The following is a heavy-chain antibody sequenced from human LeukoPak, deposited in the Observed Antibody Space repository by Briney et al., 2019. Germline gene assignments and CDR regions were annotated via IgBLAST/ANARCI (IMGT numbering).Heavy chain of an antibody. CDR2: IYHSGST. D-gene: IGHD3-10*01. Sequence: SETLSLTCTVSGYSISSGYYWGWIRPPPGKGLEWIGSIYHSGSTYYYPSLKSRVTISVDTSKNQFSLKLSSVTAADTAVYYCARRYGSGSSGTFDYWGQGTLVTVSS. CDR1: GYSISSGYY. J-gene: IGHJ4*02. V-gene: IGHV4-38-2*02. CDR3: ARRYGSGSSGTFDY.